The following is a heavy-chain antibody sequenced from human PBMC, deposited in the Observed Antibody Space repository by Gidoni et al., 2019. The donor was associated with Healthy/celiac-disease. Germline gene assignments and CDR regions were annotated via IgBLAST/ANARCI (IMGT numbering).Heavy chain of an antibody. J-gene: IGHJ4*02. D-gene: IGHD6-13*01. CDR1: GFTFRSYS. Sequence: EVQLVESGGGFVLPGGSPRLSCAASGFTFRSYSMNWVRQAPGKGLEWISYISSTGDTIYYADSVKGRFTISRDNAKNSLYLHMNSLRAEDTAVYYCARDQIAIDYWGQGTLVTVSS. V-gene: IGHV3-48*04. CDR3: ARDQIAIDY. CDR2: ISSTGDTI.